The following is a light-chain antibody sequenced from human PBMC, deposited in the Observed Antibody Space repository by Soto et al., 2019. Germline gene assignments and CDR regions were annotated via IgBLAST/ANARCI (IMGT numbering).Light chain of an antibody. J-gene: IGKJ5*01. V-gene: IGKV1-5*01. CDR1: QTISSW. CDR2: DAY. CDR3: MQSTQLPPT. Sequence: DIQLAQSPSSLSASVGDRVTIPCRASQTISSWLAWYQQKPGKAHKLLIYDAYNLETGVQSRFSGSGSGTDFTLEISRVETDDVGIYYCMQSTQLPPTFGQGTRLEIK.